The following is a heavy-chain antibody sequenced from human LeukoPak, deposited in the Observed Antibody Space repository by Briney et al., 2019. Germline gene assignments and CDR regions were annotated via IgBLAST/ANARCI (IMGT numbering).Heavy chain of an antibody. CDR3: ARDTTFDFWTGGLDV. Sequence: SETLSLTCTVSGGSISSYYWSWIRQPAGKGLEWIGYISYSGITYSNPSLKSRLTISVDTSKNQFSLRLTSVTAADTAVYYCARDTTFDFWTGGLDVWGPGTTVTVSS. CDR2: ISYSGIT. D-gene: IGHD3-3*01. V-gene: IGHV4-59*06. J-gene: IGHJ6*02. CDR1: GGSISSYY.